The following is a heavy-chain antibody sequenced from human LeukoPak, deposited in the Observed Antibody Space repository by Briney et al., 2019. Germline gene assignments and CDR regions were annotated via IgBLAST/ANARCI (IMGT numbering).Heavy chain of an antibody. D-gene: IGHD3-10*01. CDR1: GFTFSSNY. CDR3: AREALGGGGY. V-gene: IGHV3-66*01. CDR2: IYSSGST. Sequence: GGSLELSCAASGFTFSSNYMSWGRQAPGKGVEWVSIIYSSGSTYYADSVKGRFTISRDNSKNTLYLQMNSLRAEDTAVYHCAREALGGGGYWGQGTLVTVSS. J-gene: IGHJ4*02.